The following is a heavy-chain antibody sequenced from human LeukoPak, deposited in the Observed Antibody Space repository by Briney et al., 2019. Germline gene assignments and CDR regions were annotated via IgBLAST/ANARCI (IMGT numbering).Heavy chain of an antibody. CDR2: ISAYNGNT. V-gene: IGHV1-18*01. D-gene: IGHD3-10*01. J-gene: IGHJ4*02. CDR3: ARDSFASTYGSGSYYTQFDY. Sequence: ASVKVSCKASGYTFTSYGISWVRQAPGQGIEWMGWISAYNGNTNYAQKLQGRVTMTTDTSTSTAYMELRSLRSDDTAVYYCARDSFASTYGSGSYYTQFDYWGQGTLVTVSS. CDR1: GYTFTSYG.